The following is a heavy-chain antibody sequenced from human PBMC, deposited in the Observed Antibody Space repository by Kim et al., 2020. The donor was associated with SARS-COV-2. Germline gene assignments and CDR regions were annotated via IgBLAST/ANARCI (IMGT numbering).Heavy chain of an antibody. Sequence: YIYDEDTVKGRLTSARDNAKNSVYLKMNSLRAEDTAVYDCTRDSSMVRFDYWGQGTLVTVSA. CDR3: TRDSSMVRFDY. CDR2: YI. J-gene: IGHJ4*02. D-gene: IGHD3-10*01. V-gene: IGHV3-21*06.